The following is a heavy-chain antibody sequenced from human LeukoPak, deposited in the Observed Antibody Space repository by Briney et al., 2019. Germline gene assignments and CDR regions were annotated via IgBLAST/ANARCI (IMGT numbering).Heavy chain of an antibody. Sequence: PGRSLRLSCAASGFTFSNAWMSWVRQAPGKGLEWVGRIKSNTDGGTTDYTAPVNGRFSISRDDSLNTLYLQMNTLKAEDTAVYYCATYNYGSFFYGTIRYWGQGTLVTVSS. V-gene: IGHV3-15*01. CDR2: IKSNTDGGTT. D-gene: IGHD3-10*01. J-gene: IGHJ4*02. CDR3: ATYNYGSFFYGTIRY. CDR1: GFTFSNAW.